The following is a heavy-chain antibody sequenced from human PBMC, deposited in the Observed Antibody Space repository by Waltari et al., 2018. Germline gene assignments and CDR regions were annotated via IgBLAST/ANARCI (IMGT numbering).Heavy chain of an antibody. D-gene: IGHD2-21*01. CDR2: IYHGGST. V-gene: IGHV4-38-2*01. CDR1: GYSISSGYY. J-gene: IGHJ4*02. CDR3: VSVVRGGDAY. Sequence: QVQLQESGPGLVKPSETLSLTCAVSGYSISSGYYWGWIRQPPGKGLEWIGSIYHGGSTYYNPSLKSRVTISVDTSKNQFSLKLSSVTAADTAVYYCVSVVRGGDAYWGQGTLVTVSS.